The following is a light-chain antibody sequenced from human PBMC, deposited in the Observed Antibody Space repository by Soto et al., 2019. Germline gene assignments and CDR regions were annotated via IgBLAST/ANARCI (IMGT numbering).Light chain of an antibody. Sequence: EIVLTQSPATLSLSPGERATLSCRASQSVSDYLAWYQQKPGQAPRLLIYDASNRATGIPARFSGSGFGTDFTLTISSLEPEDFAVYYCEQRSIWPLYTFGQGPKVDIK. CDR3: EQRSIWPLYT. CDR2: DAS. CDR1: QSVSDY. J-gene: IGKJ2*01. V-gene: IGKV3-11*01.